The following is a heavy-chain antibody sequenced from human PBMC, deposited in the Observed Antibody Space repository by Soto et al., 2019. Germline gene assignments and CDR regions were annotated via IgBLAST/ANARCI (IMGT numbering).Heavy chain of an antibody. D-gene: IGHD4-17*01. J-gene: IGHJ4*02. CDR2: IIPIFGTA. V-gene: IGHV1-69*05. Sequence: ASVKVSCKASGGTFSSYAISWVRQAPGQGLEWMGGIIPIFGTANYAQKFQGRVTMTRNTSISTAYMELSSLRSEDTAVYYCARGVSYGDPPFDYWGQGTLVTVSS. CDR1: GGTFSSYA. CDR3: ARGVSYGDPPFDY.